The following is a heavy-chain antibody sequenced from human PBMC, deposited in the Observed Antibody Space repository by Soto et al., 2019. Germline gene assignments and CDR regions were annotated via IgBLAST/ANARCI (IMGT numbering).Heavy chain of an antibody. CDR3: ARDFAYFDS. Sequence: QVQLQESGPGLVKPSETLSLTCTVSGGSFKSGSYSWSWIRQPPGKGLEWIGYVYHTGRTSYNPSLKRRVSISMDTSKTQFSMNLDSVTAADTAVYFCARDFAYFDSWGQGTLVTVSS. CDR2: VYHTGRT. D-gene: IGHD3-3*01. CDR1: GGSFKSGSYS. V-gene: IGHV4-61*01. J-gene: IGHJ4*02.